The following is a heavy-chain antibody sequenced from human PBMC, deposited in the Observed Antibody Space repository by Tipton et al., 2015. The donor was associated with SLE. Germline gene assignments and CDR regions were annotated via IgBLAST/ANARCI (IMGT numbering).Heavy chain of an antibody. J-gene: IGHJ3*02. Sequence: TLSLTCTVSGGSISSSSYYWGWIRQPPGKGLEWIGSIYYSGSTYYNPSLKSRVTMSVDTSKNQFSLKLSSVTAADTAVYYCARRPDSSGWAIAFDIWGQGTMVTVSS. D-gene: IGHD6-19*01. CDR1: GGSISSSSYY. CDR3: ARRPDSSGWAIAFDI. CDR2: IYYSGST. V-gene: IGHV4-39*07.